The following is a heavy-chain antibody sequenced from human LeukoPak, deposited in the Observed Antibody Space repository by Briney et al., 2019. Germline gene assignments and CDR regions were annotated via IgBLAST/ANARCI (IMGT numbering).Heavy chain of an antibody. CDR3: ARGSLEWLFYFDY. CDR2: IYSGGST. CDR1: GFTVSSNY. Sequence: PGXXLRLSSAASGFTVSSNYMSWVRQAPGKGLEWVSVIYSGGSTYYSDSVKGGFTISRDNSKNTLYLQMNSLRAEDTAVYYCARGSLEWLFYFDYWGQGTLVTVSS. V-gene: IGHV3-66*02. D-gene: IGHD3-3*01. J-gene: IGHJ4*02.